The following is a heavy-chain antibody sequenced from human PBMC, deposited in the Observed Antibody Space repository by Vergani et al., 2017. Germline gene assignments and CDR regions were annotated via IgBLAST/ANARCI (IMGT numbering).Heavy chain of an antibody. V-gene: IGHV3-7*01. CDR2: IKQDGSEK. CDR1: GFTFSSYW. J-gene: IGHJ3*02. D-gene: IGHD3-3*01. Sequence: VQLVESGGGLVQPGGSLRLSCAASGFTFSSYWMSWVRQAPGKGLEWVANIKQDGSEKYYVDSVKGRFTISRDNAKNSLYLQMNSLRAEDTAVYYCARPPSITIFGVNDAFDIWGQGTMVTVSS. CDR3: ARPPSITIFGVNDAFDI.